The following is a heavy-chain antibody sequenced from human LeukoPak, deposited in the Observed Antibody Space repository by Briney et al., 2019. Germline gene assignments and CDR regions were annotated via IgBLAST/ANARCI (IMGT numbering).Heavy chain of an antibody. CDR3: AREVRGGYCSSTSCYTS. CDR1: GFTFSSYS. Sequence: GGSLRLSCAASGFTFSSYSMNWVRQAPGEGLEWVSSISSSSSYIYYADSVKGRFTISRDNAKNSLYLQMNSLRAEDTAVYYCAREVRGGYCSSTSCYTSWGQGTLVTVSS. V-gene: IGHV3-21*01. J-gene: IGHJ4*02. CDR2: ISSSSSYI. D-gene: IGHD2-2*02.